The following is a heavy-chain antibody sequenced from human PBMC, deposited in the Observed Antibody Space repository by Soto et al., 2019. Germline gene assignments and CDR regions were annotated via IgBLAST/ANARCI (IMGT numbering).Heavy chain of an antibody. CDR2: ISWNSGSI. J-gene: IGHJ6*03. V-gene: IGHV3-9*01. CDR1: GFTFDDYA. CDR3: AKAYYYMDV. Sequence: GGSLRLSCAASGFTFDDYAMHWVRQAPGKGLEWVSGISWNSGSIGYADSVKGRFTISRDNAKNSLYLQMNSLRAEDTALYYCAKAYYYMDVWGKGTTVTVAS.